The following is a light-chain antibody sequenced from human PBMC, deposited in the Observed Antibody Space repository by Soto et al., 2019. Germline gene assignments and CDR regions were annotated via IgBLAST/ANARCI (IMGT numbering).Light chain of an antibody. CDR2: DGS. CDR1: QSVSY. Sequence: EIVLTQSPGTLSLSPGERATLSYRASQSVSYLAWYQQKPGQPPRLLIYDGSSRASGIPDRFSGSGSGTDSTLTISRLEPGEFAVYYCQLYGSSPLFSFGQGTNLEIK. V-gene: IGKV3-20*01. CDR3: QLYGSSPLFS. J-gene: IGKJ2*03.